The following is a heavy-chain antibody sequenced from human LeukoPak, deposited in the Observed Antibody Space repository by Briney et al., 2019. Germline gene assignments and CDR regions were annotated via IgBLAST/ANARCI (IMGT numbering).Heavy chain of an antibody. J-gene: IGHJ4*02. V-gene: IGHV3-23*01. Sequence: GGSLRLSCAASGFTFSSYAMSWVRQAPGKGLEWVSAISGSGGSTYYADSVKGRFTVSRDNSKNTLYLQMNSLRAEDTAVYYCAKGGAGINYPYYFDYWGQGTLVTVSS. D-gene: IGHD3-10*01. CDR2: ISGSGGST. CDR3: AKGGAGINYPYYFDY. CDR1: GFTFSSYA.